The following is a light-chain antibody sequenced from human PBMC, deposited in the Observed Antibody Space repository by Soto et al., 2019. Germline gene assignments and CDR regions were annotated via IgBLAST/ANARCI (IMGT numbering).Light chain of an antibody. CDR2: NVS. CDR3: SSYTTSSFL. V-gene: IGLV2-14*03. Sequence: QSALTQPASVSGSPGQSITISCTGTSSDVGAYNYVSWYQQHPGKAPKLMIYNVSNRPSGVSDRFSGSKSGNTASLTISGLQAEDEADYYCSSYTTSSFLFGGGTKGTVL. CDR1: SSDVGAYNY. J-gene: IGLJ2*01.